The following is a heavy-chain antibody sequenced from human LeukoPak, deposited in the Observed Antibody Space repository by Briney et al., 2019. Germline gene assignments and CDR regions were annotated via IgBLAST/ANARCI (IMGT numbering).Heavy chain of an antibody. CDR1: GGSISSYY. CDR3: ARGLCRSSHYDFWSGYSCPNWFDP. CDR2: IYYSGST. Sequence: PAETLSLTCTVSGGSISSYYWSWIRQPPGKGLEWIGYIYYSGSTNYNPSLKSRVTISVDTSKNQFSLKLTSVTAADTAVYYCARGLCRSSHYDFWSGYSCPNWFDPWGHGTRVTVSS. V-gene: IGHV4-59*12. J-gene: IGHJ5*02. D-gene: IGHD3-3*01.